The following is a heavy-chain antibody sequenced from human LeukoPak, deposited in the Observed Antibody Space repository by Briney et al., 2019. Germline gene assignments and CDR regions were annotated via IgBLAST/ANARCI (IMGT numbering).Heavy chain of an antibody. Sequence: GGSPRLSCAASGFTFSSYSMNWVRQAQGKGLEWVSSISSSSSYIYYADSVKGRFTISRDNAKNSLYLQMNSLRAEDTAVYYCARDIGARPLDYWGQGTLVTVSS. J-gene: IGHJ4*02. CDR1: GFTFSSYS. CDR2: ISSSSSYI. V-gene: IGHV3-21*01. CDR3: ARDIGARPLDY. D-gene: IGHD6-6*01.